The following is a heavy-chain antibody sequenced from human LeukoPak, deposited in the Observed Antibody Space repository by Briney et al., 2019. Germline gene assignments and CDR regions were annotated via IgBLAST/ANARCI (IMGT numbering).Heavy chain of an antibody. CDR3: ARDRIQLWPRYYFDY. CDR2: ISYDGSNK. V-gene: IGHV3-30-3*01. Sequence: PGGSLRLSCAASGFTFISYAMHWVRQAPGKGLEWVAVISYDGSNKYYADSVKGRFTISRDNSKNTLYLQMNSLRAEDTAVYYCARDRIQLWPRYYFDYWGQGTLVTVSS. CDR1: GFTFISYA. D-gene: IGHD5-18*01. J-gene: IGHJ4*02.